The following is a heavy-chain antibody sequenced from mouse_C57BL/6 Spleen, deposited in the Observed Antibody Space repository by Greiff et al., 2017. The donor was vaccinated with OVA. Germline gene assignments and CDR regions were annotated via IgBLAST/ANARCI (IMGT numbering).Heavy chain of an antibody. D-gene: IGHD4-1*01. Sequence: EVQVVESEGGLVQPGSSMKLSCTASGFTFSDYYMAWVRQVPEKGLEWVANINYDGSSTYYLDSLKSRFIISRDNAKNILYLQMSSLKSEDTATYYCARVLTGSYARDYWGQGTSVTVSS. CDR3: ARVLTGSYARDY. CDR1: GFTFSDYY. J-gene: IGHJ4*01. CDR2: INYDGSST. V-gene: IGHV5-16*01.